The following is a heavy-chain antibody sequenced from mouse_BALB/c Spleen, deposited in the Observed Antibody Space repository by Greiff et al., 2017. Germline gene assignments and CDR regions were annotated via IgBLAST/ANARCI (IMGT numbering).Heavy chain of an antibody. V-gene: IGHV1S135*01. J-gene: IGHJ3*01. CDR1: GYSFTGYT. CDR2: INPYNGGT. CDR3: ERADRYTMSTVWFDY. Sequence: EVQLQQSGPELVKPGASMKISCKASGYSFTGYTMNWVKQSHGKNLEWIGLINPYNGGTSYNQKFKGKATLTVDKSSSTAYMQLIRLTSEDSAVYYCERADRYTMSTVWFDYWGQGTLVTVSA. D-gene: IGHD1-1*01.